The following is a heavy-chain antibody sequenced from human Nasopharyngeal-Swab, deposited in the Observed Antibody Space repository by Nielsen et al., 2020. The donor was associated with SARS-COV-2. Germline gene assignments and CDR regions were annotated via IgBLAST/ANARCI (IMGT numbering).Heavy chain of an antibody. CDR2: LAHDASNE. V-gene: IGHV3-30*03. CDR1: GFTFSSFG. J-gene: IGHJ4*02. Sequence: GESLKISCAASGFTFSSFGMHWVRQAPGKGLDWVAFLAHDASNEYYGDSVKGRFSISRDSSKNTLYLQMDSLRGEDTAVYYCARDAPAHYGAFYWGRGTLVTVSS. CDR3: ARDAPAHYGAFY. D-gene: IGHD4-17*01.